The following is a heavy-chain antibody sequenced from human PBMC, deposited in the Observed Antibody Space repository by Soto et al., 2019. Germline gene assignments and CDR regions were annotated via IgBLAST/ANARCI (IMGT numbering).Heavy chain of an antibody. CDR3: ASGAGGTITMIVVVECYFDY. V-gene: IGHV1-69*01. CDR2: IIPIFGTA. Sequence: QVQLVQSGAEVKKPGSSVKVSCKASGGTFSSYAISWVRQAPGQGLEWMGGIIPIFGTANYAQKFQGRVTITADEATSTAYMELSSLRSEDTAVYYCASGAGGTITMIVVVECYFDYWGQGTLVTVSS. J-gene: IGHJ4*02. CDR1: GGTFSSYA. D-gene: IGHD3-22*01.